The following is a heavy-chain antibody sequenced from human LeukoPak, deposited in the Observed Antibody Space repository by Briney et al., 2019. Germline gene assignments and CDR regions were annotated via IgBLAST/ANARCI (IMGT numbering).Heavy chain of an antibody. D-gene: IGHD3-10*01. V-gene: IGHV4-4*07. J-gene: IGHJ6*02. CDR1: GGSISSPY. CDR2: FYTSGIA. CDR3: ARDYGVRFGEHYYYNGMDV. Sequence: PSETLSLTCTVSGGSISSPYWTWIRQPAGKGLEWIGRFYTSGIANYNPSLKSRVTMSVDTSKNQFSLKVTSVTAADTAIYYCARDYGVRFGEHYYYNGMDVWGQGISVTVSS.